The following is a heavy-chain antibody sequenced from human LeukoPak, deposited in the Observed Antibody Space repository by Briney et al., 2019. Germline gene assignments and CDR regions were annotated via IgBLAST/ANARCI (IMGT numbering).Heavy chain of an antibody. Sequence: SETLSLTCSVSGGSISSYYWSWIRQPPGKGLEWIGYIYYSGSTNYNPSLKSRVTISVDTSKNQFSLKLTSMTAAVTAVYYCARGLLDGYTHPAAFDICGQGTMVTVSS. D-gene: IGHD5-24*01. J-gene: IGHJ3*02. CDR2: IYYSGST. V-gene: IGHV4-59*01. CDR3: ARGLLDGYTHPAAFDI. CDR1: GGSISSYY.